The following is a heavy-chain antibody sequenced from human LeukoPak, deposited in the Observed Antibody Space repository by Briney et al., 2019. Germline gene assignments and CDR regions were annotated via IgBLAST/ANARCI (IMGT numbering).Heavy chain of an antibody. CDR3: AKVSESNYDFLTGYYTPYYFDY. V-gene: IGHV3-23*01. J-gene: IGHJ4*02. CDR2: ISDSGGST. CDR1: GFTFSSSA. Sequence: GGSLRLSCAASGFTFSSSAMSWVRQAPGKGLEWVSGISDSGGSTYYADSVKGRFTISRDNSENMLYLQMNSLRAEDTAVYYCAKVSESNYDFLTGYYTPYYFDYWGQGTLVTVSS. D-gene: IGHD3-9*01.